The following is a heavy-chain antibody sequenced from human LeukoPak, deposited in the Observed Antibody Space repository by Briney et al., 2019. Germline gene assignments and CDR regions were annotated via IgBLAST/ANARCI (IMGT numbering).Heavy chain of an antibody. CDR1: GFTFSSYA. D-gene: IGHD3-22*01. Sequence: GGSLRLSCAASGFTFSSYAMSWVRQAPGKGLEWVSAISGSGGSTYYADSVKGRFTISRDNSKNTLYLQMNSLRAEDTAVYYCAKDPHYYDSSGYSFPHYFDYWGQGTLVTVSS. V-gene: IGHV3-23*01. CDR3: AKDPHYYDSSGYSFPHYFDY. J-gene: IGHJ4*02. CDR2: ISGSGGST.